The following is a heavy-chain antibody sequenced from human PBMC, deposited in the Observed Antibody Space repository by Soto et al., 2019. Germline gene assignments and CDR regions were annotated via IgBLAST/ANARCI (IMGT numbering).Heavy chain of an antibody. J-gene: IGHJ3*02. CDR3: EHSVEYSSSADALDI. CDR2: IYWDDDK. V-gene: IGHV2-5*02. CDR1: GFSLSTDGVG. D-gene: IGHD6-6*01. Sequence: QIPLKESGPTLVKTTQTLTLTCTFSGFSLSTDGVGVGWVRQPPGKALERLALIYWDDDKRDSPSLKSRLTITKDTSKNQVVLTVANMDPVDTATYYCEHSVEYSSSADALDIGGQGTMVTVAS.